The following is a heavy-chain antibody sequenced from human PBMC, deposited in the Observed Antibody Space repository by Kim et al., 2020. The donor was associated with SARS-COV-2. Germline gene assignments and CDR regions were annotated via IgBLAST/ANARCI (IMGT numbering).Heavy chain of an antibody. Sequence: SETLSLTCTVSGGSISTSTYYWGWIRQPPGKGLEWIGSIYYSGSTYNSPSLESRVTISVDTSKNQFSLKLSSVTAADTAVYYCARTMVWGVILVDAFHVWGQGTMVTVSS. CDR2: IYYSGST. J-gene: IGHJ3*01. CDR1: GGSISTSTYY. V-gene: IGHV4-39*01. CDR3: ARTMVWGVILVDAFHV. D-gene: IGHD3-10*01.